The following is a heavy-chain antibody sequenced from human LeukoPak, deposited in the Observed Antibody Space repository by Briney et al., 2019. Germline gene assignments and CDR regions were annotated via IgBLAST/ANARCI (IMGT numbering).Heavy chain of an antibody. CDR1: DDSISRSSYY. V-gene: IGHV4-39*01. CDR3: ARLKVGTTHPDY. CDR2: FYYSGFT. J-gene: IGHJ4*02. D-gene: IGHD1-26*01. Sequence: SETLSLTCSVSDDSISRSSYYWGWIRQPPGKGLEWIGTFYYSGFTYYNPSLKNRVTISVDTSKNQFSLELSSVTAEDTAVYYCARLKVGTTHPDYWGQGTLVTVSS.